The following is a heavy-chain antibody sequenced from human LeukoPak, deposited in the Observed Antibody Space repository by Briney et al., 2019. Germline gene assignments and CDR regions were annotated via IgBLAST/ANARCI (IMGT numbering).Heavy chain of an antibody. CDR2: INTNTGNP. J-gene: IGHJ5*02. V-gene: IGHV7-4-1*02. CDR1: GYTFTSYA. D-gene: IGHD2-8*01. Sequence: GASVKVSCKASGYTFTSYAMNWVRQAPGQGLEWMGWINTNTGNPTYAQGSTGRFVFSLDTSASTAYLQISSLKAEDTAVYYCARGYCTNGVCPNWFDPWGQGTLVTVSS. CDR3: ARGYCTNGVCPNWFDP.